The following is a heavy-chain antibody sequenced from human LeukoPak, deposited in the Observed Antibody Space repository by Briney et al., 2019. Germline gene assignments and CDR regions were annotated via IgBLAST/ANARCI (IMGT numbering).Heavy chain of an antibody. CDR1: GGSFSGYY. CDR2: INHSGST. CDR3: ARDYVSGSFGP. V-gene: IGHV4-34*01. D-gene: IGHD3-10*01. Sequence: SETLSPTCAVYGGSFSGYYWSWIRQPPGKGLEWIGEINHSGSTNYNPSLKSRVTISVDTSKNQFSLKLSSVTAEDTAVYYCARDYVSGSFGPWGQGTLVTVSS. J-gene: IGHJ5*02.